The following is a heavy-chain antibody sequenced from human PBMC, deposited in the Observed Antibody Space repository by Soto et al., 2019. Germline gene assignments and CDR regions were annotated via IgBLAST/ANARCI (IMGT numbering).Heavy chain of an antibody. CDR1: GFTFNSDW. J-gene: IGHJ4*02. CDR3: VGGTMTGSFLIY. D-gene: IGHD2-15*01. Sequence: GSLRLSCAASGFTFNSDWMSCVRQVPGKGLVWVSRISGDGSVRNYADSVRGRFTISRDNAKNTLFLQLNSLSVEDTAVYYCVGGTMTGSFLIYWDQGTLVTVYS. CDR2: ISGDGSVR. V-gene: IGHV3-74*01.